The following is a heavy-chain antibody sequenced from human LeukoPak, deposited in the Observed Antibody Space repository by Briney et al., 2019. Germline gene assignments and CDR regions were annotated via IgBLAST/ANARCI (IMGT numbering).Heavy chain of an antibody. Sequence: GGSLRLSCAASGFTFSDYYMSWIRQAPGKGLEWVSYISSSGSTIYYADSVKGRFTISRDNAKNSLYLQMNSLRAEDTAVYYCARDRLEWSYYFDYWGHGTLVTVSS. CDR1: GFTFSDYY. V-gene: IGHV3-11*01. CDR3: ARDRLEWSYYFDY. CDR2: ISSSGSTI. J-gene: IGHJ4*01. D-gene: IGHD3-3*01.